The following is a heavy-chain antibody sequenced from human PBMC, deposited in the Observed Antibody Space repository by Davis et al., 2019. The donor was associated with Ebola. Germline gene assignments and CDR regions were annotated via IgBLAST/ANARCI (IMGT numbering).Heavy chain of an antibody. CDR3: ARDSFYYDSSSHWNY. Sequence: PSETLSLTCTVSGGSMYGYYWSWIRQPAGKGLEWIGHVYSSGMTSYNPSLKSRVTMSIDTSKKQISLRLTSVTAADTAMYYRARDSFYYDSSSHWNYWGQGTLVTVSS. CDR1: GGSMYGYY. D-gene: IGHD3-22*01. J-gene: IGHJ4*02. CDR2: VYSSGMT. V-gene: IGHV4-4*07.